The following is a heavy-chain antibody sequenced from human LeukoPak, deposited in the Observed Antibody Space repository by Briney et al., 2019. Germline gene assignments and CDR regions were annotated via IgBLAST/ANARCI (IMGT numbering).Heavy chain of an antibody. CDR3: ARDTSARYDSSAGFDP. V-gene: IGHV4-61*02. CDR2: IYTSGST. J-gene: IGHJ5*02. Sequence: SETLSLTCTVSGGSISSGSHYWSWIRQSAGKGLEWIGRIYTSGSTNYNPSLKSRVTISVDTSKNQFSLKLSSVTAADTAVYYCARDTSARYDSSAGFDPWGQGTLVTVSS. CDR1: GGSISSGSHY. D-gene: IGHD3-22*01.